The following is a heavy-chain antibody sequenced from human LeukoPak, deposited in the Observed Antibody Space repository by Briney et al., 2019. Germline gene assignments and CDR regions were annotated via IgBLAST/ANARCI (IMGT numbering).Heavy chain of an antibody. V-gene: IGHV5-51*01. Sequence: GESLKISCKGSGYSFPNYWIGWVRQMPGKGLEWMGIIYPGDSHTRYSPSFQDQVTISVDKSISTADLQGSRLKASDTAMYYCARGPYAYTSSATLGSYNWFDPWGQGSLVTVSS. CDR3: ARGPYAYTSSATLGSYNWFDP. CDR1: GYSFPNYW. CDR2: IYPGDSHT. D-gene: IGHD2-2*02. J-gene: IGHJ5*02.